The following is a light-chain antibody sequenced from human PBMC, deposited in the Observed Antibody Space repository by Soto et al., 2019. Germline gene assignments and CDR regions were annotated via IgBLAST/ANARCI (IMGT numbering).Light chain of an antibody. CDR2: DTS. J-gene: IGLJ3*02. Sequence: QAVVTQEPSLTVSPGGTVTLTCGSSTGAVTSGHYPYWFQQKPGQAPRTLIYDTSNRHSWTPARFSGSLLGGKAALTLSGAQPEDEADYYCFLFDSGVGVFGGGTKLTVL. V-gene: IGLV7-46*01. CDR1: TGAVTSGHY. CDR3: FLFDSGVGV.